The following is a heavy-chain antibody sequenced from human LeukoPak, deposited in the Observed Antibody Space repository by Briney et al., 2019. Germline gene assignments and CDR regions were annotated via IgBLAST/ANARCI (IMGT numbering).Heavy chain of an antibody. J-gene: IGHJ4*02. CDR2: ISHDGSIK. CDR3: AKDIAMIVVVTSPTLDY. D-gene: IGHD3-22*01. Sequence: GSLRLSCAASEFTFSSYGMHWVRQAPGKGLEWVAIISHDGSIKYYADSVKGRFTISRDNSKDTVYLQMDSLRAEDSAVYYCAKDIAMIVVVTSPTLDYWGQGTLLTVSS. CDR1: EFTFSSYG. V-gene: IGHV3-30*18.